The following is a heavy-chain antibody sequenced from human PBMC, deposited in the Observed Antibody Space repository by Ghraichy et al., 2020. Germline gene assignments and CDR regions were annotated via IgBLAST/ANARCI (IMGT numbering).Heavy chain of an antibody. CDR3: ARAPRTTMNPNWFDP. J-gene: IGHJ5*02. V-gene: IGHV4-59*01. D-gene: IGHD3-22*01. Sequence: SETLSLTCTVSGGSIRSYYWSWIRQPPGKGLEWIGYIYYSGSTNYNPSLKSRVTISVDTSKNQFSLKLSSVTAADTAVYYCARAPRTTMNPNWFDPWGQGTLVTVST. CDR2: IYYSGST. CDR1: GGSIRSYY.